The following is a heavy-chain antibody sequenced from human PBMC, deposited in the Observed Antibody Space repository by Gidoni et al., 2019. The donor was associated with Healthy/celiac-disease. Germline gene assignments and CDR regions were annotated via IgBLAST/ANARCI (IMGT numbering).Heavy chain of an antibody. CDR2: IKSKTDGGTT. D-gene: IGHD4-17*01. J-gene: IGHJ6*02. CDR3: TTGRGGDDRQTYYYYGMDV. CDR1: GFTFSNAR. V-gene: IGHV3-15*01. Sequence: EVQLVESGGGLVKPGGSLRLSCAASGFTFSNARLRWVRQAPGKGLEWVGRIKSKTDGGTTDYAAPVKGRFTISRDDSKNTLYLQMNSLKTEDTAVYYCTTGRGGDDRQTYYYYGMDVWGQGTTVTVSS.